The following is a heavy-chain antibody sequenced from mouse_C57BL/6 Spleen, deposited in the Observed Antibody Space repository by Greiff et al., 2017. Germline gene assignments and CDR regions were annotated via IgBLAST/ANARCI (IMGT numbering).Heavy chain of an antibody. CDR2: IYPGDGDT. CDR3: ARRDYGFYYAMDY. Sequence: LVEPGASVKISCKASGYAFSSSWMNWVKQRPGKGLEWIGRIYPGDGDTNYNGKFKGKATLTADKSSSTAYMQLSSLTSEDSAVYFCARRDYGFYYAMDYWGQGTSVTVSS. V-gene: IGHV1-82*01. D-gene: IGHD1-1*01. J-gene: IGHJ4*01. CDR1: GYAFSSSW.